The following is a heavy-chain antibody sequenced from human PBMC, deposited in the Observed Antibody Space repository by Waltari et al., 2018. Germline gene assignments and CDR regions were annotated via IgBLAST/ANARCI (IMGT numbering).Heavy chain of an antibody. CDR1: GFTFNTYW. Sequence: EVQVVESGGGLAQPGGSLRLSCSASGFTFNTYWMHWVRQAPGKGLVWVSHISSDGNIVNDADSLKGRFTISRDNAKNTLFLQMISLRVEDTAVYYCTTSHNYTTFDIWGQGTVVTVSS. D-gene: IGHD3-3*01. CDR2: ISSDGNIV. J-gene: IGHJ3*02. V-gene: IGHV3-74*01. CDR3: TTSHNYTTFDI.